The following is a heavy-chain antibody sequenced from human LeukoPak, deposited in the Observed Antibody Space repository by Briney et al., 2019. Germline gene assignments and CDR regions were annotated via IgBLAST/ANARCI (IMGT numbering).Heavy chain of an antibody. CDR2: IKEDGSEK. J-gene: IGHJ5*02. D-gene: IGHD3-3*01. Sequence: PGGSLRLSCAASGLTFSSYWMSWVRQAPGKGLEWVANIKEDGSEKYYVDSVKGRFTISRDNAKNSLYLQMNSLRAEDTAVYYCAKHYDFWSGYGSNWFDPWGQGILVTVSS. V-gene: IGHV3-7*01. CDR1: GLTFSSYW. CDR3: AKHYDFWSGYGSNWFDP.